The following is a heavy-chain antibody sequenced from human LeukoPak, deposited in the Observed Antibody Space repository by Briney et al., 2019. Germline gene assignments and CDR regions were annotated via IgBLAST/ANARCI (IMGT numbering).Heavy chain of an antibody. J-gene: IGHJ4*02. D-gene: IGHD3-10*01. CDR2: ISSSGSYT. CDR1: GFTFSSYA. V-gene: IGHV3-21*05. Sequence: GGSLRLSCAASGFTFSSYAMSWVRQAPGKGLEWVSYISSSGSYTKYAGSVKGRFTISRDNAKNSLYLQMNTLSAEDTAVYYCARDRGDTNPLDYWGQGTLVTVSS. CDR3: ARDRGDTNPLDY.